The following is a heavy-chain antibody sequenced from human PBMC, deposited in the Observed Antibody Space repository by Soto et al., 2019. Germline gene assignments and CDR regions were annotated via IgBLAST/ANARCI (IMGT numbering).Heavy chain of an antibody. J-gene: IGHJ4*02. V-gene: IGHV3-13*01. CDR3: GRGYCSSTSCYGLDY. Sequence: HPGGSLRISCAASGFTFSSYDMHWVRQATGKGLEWVSAIGTAGDTYYPGSVKGRFTISRENAKNSLYLQMDSLRAGDTAVYYCGRGYCSSTSCYGLDYWGQGTLVTVSS. CDR1: GFTFSSYD. CDR2: IGTAGDT. D-gene: IGHD2-2*01.